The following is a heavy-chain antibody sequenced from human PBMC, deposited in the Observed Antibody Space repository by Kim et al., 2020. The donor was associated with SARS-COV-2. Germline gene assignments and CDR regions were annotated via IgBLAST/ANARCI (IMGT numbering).Heavy chain of an antibody. Sequence: ASVKVSRKASGYTFTSYAMHWVRQAPGQRLEWMGWINAGNGNTKYSQKFQGRVTITRDTSASTAYMELSSLRSEDTAVYYCARRDNYYYYYGMDVWGQGTTVTVSS. CDR2: INAGNGNT. CDR3: ARRDNYYYYYGMDV. V-gene: IGHV1-3*01. D-gene: IGHD1-20*01. J-gene: IGHJ6*02. CDR1: GYTFTSYA.